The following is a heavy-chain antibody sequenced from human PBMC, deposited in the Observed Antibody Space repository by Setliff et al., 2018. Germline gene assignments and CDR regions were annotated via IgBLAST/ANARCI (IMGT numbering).Heavy chain of an antibody. V-gene: IGHV4-59*03. CDR3: AGGQPLVRKYYYYMDV. CDR1: GGPISSHY. D-gene: IGHD3-10*01. J-gene: IGHJ6*03. Sequence: PSETLSLTCTVSGGPISSHYWSWIRQPPGKGLEWIGYIYYSGTTNYNPSLKSRVTVTADESTSTAYMELSSLGSEDTAVYYCAGGQPLVRKYYYYMDVWGKGTTVTVSS. CDR2: IYYSGTT.